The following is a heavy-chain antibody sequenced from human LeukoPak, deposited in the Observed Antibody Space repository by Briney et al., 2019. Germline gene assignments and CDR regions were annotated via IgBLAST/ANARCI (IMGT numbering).Heavy chain of an antibody. J-gene: IGHJ4*02. Sequence: SETLSLTCTVSGGSISSSSYYWGWIRQHPGKGLEWIGYIYYSGSTYYNPSLKSRVTISVDTSKNQFSLKLSSVTAADTAVYYCARGLRTPPLYYFDYWGQGTLVTVSS. CDR3: ARGLRTPPLYYFDY. V-gene: IGHV4-31*03. D-gene: IGHD3-10*01. CDR2: IYYSGST. CDR1: GGSISSSSYY.